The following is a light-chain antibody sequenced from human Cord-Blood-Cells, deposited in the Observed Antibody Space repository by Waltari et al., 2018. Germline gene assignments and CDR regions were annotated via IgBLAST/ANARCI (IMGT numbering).Light chain of an antibody. CDR3: SAYTSSSTRV. CDR2: DVS. V-gene: IGLV2-14*01. J-gene: IGLJ3*02. Sequence: QSSLTPPASVSGSPGQSLTISCTGTSSDVVGFHFVYWYQQHTGQAPKHMIYDVSNRPAGLSKRISGSKSGNPASLTISELQAEDEADYYCSAYTSSSTRVFGGGTKLTVL. CDR1: SSDVVGFHF.